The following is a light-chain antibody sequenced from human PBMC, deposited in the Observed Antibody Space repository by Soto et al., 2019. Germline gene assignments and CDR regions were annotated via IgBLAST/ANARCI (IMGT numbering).Light chain of an antibody. CDR3: QQTYRHPPT. Sequence: DIPMTQSPSSVSASVGDSVSFACQSSQTVKNNVNWYQQKRGKAPKLLISGSSNLQNGVPPRFSGSGTGTDFTLTINSLHPQDAATYYCQQTYRHPPTFGQGTSVDIK. V-gene: IGKV1-39*01. J-gene: IGKJ1*01. CDR1: QTVKNN. CDR2: GSS.